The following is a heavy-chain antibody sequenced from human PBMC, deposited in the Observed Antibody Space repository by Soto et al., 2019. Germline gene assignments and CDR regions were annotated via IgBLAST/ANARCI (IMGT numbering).Heavy chain of an antibody. Sequence: AGSLRLSCAASRFTFYSSAMSWVRQAPGKGLEWVSAISTTGGNTLYADSVKGRFTISRDNSKNTLYLQMNSLRAEDTAIYYCAKPSGGSYPESRVFDSWGQGTRVTVSS. CDR1: RFTFYSSA. CDR2: ISTTGGNT. J-gene: IGHJ4*02. V-gene: IGHV3-23*01. CDR3: AKPSGGSYPESRVFDS. D-gene: IGHD1-26*01.